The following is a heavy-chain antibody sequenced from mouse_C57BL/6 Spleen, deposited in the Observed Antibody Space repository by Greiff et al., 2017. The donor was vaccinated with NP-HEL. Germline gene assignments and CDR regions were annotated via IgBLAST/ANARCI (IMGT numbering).Heavy chain of an antibody. CDR3: ARDYYGSSSFAY. V-gene: IGHV1-55*01. Sequence: VQLQQPGAELVKPGASVKMSCKASGYTFTSYWITWVKQRPGQGLEWIGDIYPGSGSTNYNEKFKSKATLHVDTSSSPAYMQLSSLTSEDSAVYYCARDYYGSSSFAYWGQGTLVTVSA. J-gene: IGHJ3*01. CDR1: GYTFTSYW. D-gene: IGHD1-1*01. CDR2: IYPGSGST.